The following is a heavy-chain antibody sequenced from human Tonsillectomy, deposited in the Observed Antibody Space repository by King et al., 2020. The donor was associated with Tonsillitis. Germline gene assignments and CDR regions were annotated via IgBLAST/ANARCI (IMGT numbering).Heavy chain of an antibody. V-gene: IGHV3-33*08. CDR2: IWYDGSDK. Sequence: VQLVESGGGVVQPGRSLRLSCAASEFTFSNYGMHWVRQAPGKGLEWVAVIWYDGSDKYYADSVKGRFTISRDNSKNTLYLQMSSLRAEDTAMYYCARDPGSGWYRHFDYWGQGTLVTVSS. D-gene: IGHD6-19*01. CDR3: ARDPGSGWYRHFDY. CDR1: EFTFSNYG. J-gene: IGHJ4*02.